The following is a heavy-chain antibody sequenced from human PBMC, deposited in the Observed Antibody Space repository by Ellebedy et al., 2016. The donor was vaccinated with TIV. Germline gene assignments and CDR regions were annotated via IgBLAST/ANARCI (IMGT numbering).Heavy chain of an antibody. CDR2: IRYDGSNK. Sequence: GESLKISCAASGFTFSSYGMHWVRQAPGKGLEWVAVIRYDGSNKYYADSVKGRFTISRDNSKNTLYLQVNSLRAEDTAVYYCARWGPYSGTFQGPFDFWGQGVLVTVSS. CDR1: GFTFSSYG. CDR3: ARWGPYSGTFQGPFDF. D-gene: IGHD5-12*01. V-gene: IGHV3-33*01. J-gene: IGHJ4*02.